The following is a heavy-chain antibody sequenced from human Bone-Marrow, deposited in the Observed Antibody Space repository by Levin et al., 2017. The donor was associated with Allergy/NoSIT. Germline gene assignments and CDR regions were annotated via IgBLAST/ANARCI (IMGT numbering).Heavy chain of an antibody. CDR1: DGSISSSNHY. V-gene: IGHV4-39*07. J-gene: IGHJ4*02. Sequence: SETLSLTCSVSDGSISSSNHYWGWIRQPPGKGLEWIGTIYFNGRTSYNPSLNSRVTISVDTSRNQFSLNLKSVTAADTAIYYCARAGLRFLEWLSFFDSWGLGILVIVSS. D-gene: IGHD3-3*01. CDR3: ARAGLRFLEWLSFFDS. CDR2: IYFNGRT.